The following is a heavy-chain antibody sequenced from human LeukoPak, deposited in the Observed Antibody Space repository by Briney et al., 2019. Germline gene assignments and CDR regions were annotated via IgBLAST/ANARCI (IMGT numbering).Heavy chain of an antibody. CDR2: MNPNSGNT. Sequence: ASVKVSCKASGHTFTSYDINWVRQATGQGLEWMGWMNPNSGNTGYAQKFQGRVTMTRNTSISTAYMELSSLRSEDTAVYYCARGEQQLENWFDPWGQGTLVTVSS. V-gene: IGHV1-8*01. J-gene: IGHJ5*02. D-gene: IGHD6-13*01. CDR1: GHTFTSYD. CDR3: ARGEQQLENWFDP.